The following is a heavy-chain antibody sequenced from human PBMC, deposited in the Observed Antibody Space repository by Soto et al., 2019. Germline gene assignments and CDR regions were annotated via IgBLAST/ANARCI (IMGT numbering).Heavy chain of an antibody. Sequence: ASVKVSCKASGYTFTSYAMHWVLQAPGQRLEWMGWINAGNGNTKYSQKFQGRVTITRDTSASTAYMELSSLRSEDTAVYYCARVKKDFGVVLAMDVWGQGTTVTVSS. V-gene: IGHV1-3*01. CDR2: INAGNGNT. CDR1: GYTFTSYA. J-gene: IGHJ6*02. CDR3: ARVKKDFGVVLAMDV. D-gene: IGHD3-3*01.